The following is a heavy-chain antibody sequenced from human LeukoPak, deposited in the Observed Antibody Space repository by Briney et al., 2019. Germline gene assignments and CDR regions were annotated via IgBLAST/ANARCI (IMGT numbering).Heavy chain of an antibody. Sequence: ASVKVSCKASGYTFTSYGISWVRQAPGQGLEWMGWISAYNGNTNYAQKLQGRVTMTTDTSTSTAYMELRGLRSDDTAVYYCAIVVVTAIQAPLYFDYWGQGTLVTVSS. CDR2: ISAYNGNT. V-gene: IGHV1-18*01. CDR1: GYTFTSYG. J-gene: IGHJ4*02. D-gene: IGHD2-21*02. CDR3: AIVVVTAIQAPLYFDY.